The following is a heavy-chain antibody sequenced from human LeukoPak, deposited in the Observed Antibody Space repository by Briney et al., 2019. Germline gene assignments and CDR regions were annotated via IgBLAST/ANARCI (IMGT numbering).Heavy chain of an antibody. D-gene: IGHD6-19*01. V-gene: IGHV4-34*01. CDR3: ARSGPLYSSGWTPDH. Sequence: PSETLSLTCAVYGGSFSGYYWSWIRQPPGKGLEWIGEINHSGSTNYNPSLKSRVTISVDTSKNQFSLKLSSVTAADTAVYYCARSGPLYSSGWTPDHWGQGTLVTVSS. CDR2: INHSGST. J-gene: IGHJ4*02. CDR1: GGSFSGYY.